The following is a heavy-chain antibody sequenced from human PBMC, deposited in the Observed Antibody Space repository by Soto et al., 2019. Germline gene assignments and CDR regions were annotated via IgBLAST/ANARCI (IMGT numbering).Heavy chain of an antibody. CDR3: ARGGDGDYNY. V-gene: IGHV4-30-2*01. D-gene: IGHD4-17*01. J-gene: IGHJ4*02. CDR1: GGSISSGGYS. CDR2: LYHSGST. Sequence: QLQLQESGSGLVKPSQTLSLTCAVSGGSISSGGYSWSWIRQPPGKGLEWIGYLYHSGSTYYNPSLKSRVTISVDRSKNQFSLKPSSVTAADTAVYYCARGGDGDYNYWGQGTLVTVSS.